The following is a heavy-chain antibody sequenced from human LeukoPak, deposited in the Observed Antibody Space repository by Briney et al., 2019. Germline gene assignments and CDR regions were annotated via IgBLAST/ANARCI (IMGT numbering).Heavy chain of an antibody. D-gene: IGHD3-22*01. CDR3: AKEPSSSWYLRFFEY. V-gene: IGHV3-30*18. CDR1: GFSFSLFG. J-gene: IGHJ4*02. Sequence: GGSLRLSCAASGFSFSLFGMNWVRQAPGQELEWVAVISDDGSDIHYADSVKGRFTISRDNSHNTVYLQMNSVRAEDTAVYHCAKEPSSSWYLRFFEYWGQGTLVTVSS. CDR2: ISDDGSDI.